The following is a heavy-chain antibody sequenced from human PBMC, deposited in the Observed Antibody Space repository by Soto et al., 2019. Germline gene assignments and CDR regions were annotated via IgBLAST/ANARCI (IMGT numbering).Heavy chain of an antibody. D-gene: IGHD3-10*01. CDR1: GDTFSFYT. J-gene: IGHJ4*02. CDR3: ATSNSSGYRDFDY. CDR2: INPILSMS. Sequence: SVKVSCKASGDTFSFYTINWVRQAPGLGLEWVGRINPILSMSNYAQKFQGRVTMTADKSTNTAYMELRSLRSEDTAMYYCATSNSSGYRDFDYWGQGELVTVTS. V-gene: IGHV1-69*02.